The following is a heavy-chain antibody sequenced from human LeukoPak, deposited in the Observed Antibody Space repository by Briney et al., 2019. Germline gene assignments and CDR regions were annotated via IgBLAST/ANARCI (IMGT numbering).Heavy chain of an antibody. V-gene: IGHV1-18*04. J-gene: IGHJ4*02. Sequence: ASVKVSCKASGYIFTRYYIHWVRQAPGQGLEWMGWISAYNGNTNYAQKLQGRVTMTTDTSTSTAYMELRSLRSDDTAVYYCAREGIAARPDDWGQGTLVTVSS. CDR1: GYIFTRYY. D-gene: IGHD6-6*01. CDR3: AREGIAARPDD. CDR2: ISAYNGNT.